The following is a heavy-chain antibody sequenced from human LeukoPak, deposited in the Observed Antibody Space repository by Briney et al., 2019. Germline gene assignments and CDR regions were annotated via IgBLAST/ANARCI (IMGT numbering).Heavy chain of an antibody. CDR3: ARQTYGDYYFDY. J-gene: IGHJ4*02. Sequence: GESLKISCKSSGYRFTSFWIGWVRQMPGKGLEWMGIISPGDSETRYSPSFQGQVTISADESISTAYLQWSSLKASDTAMYYCARQTYGDYYFDYWGQGTLVTVSS. CDR1: GYRFTSFW. D-gene: IGHD4-17*01. V-gene: IGHV5-51*01. CDR2: ISPGDSET.